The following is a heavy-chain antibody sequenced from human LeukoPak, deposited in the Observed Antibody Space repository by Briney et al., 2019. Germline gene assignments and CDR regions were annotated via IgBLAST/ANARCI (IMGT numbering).Heavy chain of an antibody. D-gene: IGHD6-13*01. J-gene: IGHJ4*02. CDR1: GFTFSSYS. V-gene: IGHV3-21*01. Sequence: GGSLRLSCVGSGFTFSSYSMNWVRQAPGKGLEWVSSISSSSSYIYYADSLKGRVTISRDNAKRSLYLQMNSLRAEDTAVYYCALSSSWYGGFFDYWGQGTLVTVSS. CDR2: ISSSSSYI. CDR3: ALSSSWYGGFFDY.